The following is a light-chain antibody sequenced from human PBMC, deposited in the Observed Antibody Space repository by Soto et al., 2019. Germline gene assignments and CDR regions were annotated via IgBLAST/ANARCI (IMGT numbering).Light chain of an antibody. CDR2: EGT. Sequence: QSVLTQPASVSGSLGQSITISCTGSSSDVGTYYFVSWYQQHPGKVPKLMIYEGTKRPSGVSDRFSGSKSGNTASMTISGLQAEDEANYYCCSYTTNSIPVVFGGGTKLTVL. V-gene: IGLV2-14*02. J-gene: IGLJ2*01. CDR1: SSDVGTYYF. CDR3: CSYTTNSIPVV.